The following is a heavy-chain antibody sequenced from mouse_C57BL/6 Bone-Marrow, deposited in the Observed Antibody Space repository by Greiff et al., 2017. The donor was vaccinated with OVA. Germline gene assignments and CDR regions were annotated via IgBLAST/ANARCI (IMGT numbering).Heavy chain of an antibody. D-gene: IGHD2-2*01. J-gene: IGHJ4*01. CDR3: ARGEGYDEYAMDY. V-gene: IGHV1-42*01. Sequence: VQLQQSGPELVKPGASVKISCKASGYSFTGYYMNWVKQSPEKSLEWIGEINPSTGGTTYNQKFKAKATLTVDKSSSTAYMQLKSLTSEDSAVYYCARGEGYDEYAMDYWGQGTSVTVSS. CDR1: GYSFTGYY. CDR2: INPSTGGT.